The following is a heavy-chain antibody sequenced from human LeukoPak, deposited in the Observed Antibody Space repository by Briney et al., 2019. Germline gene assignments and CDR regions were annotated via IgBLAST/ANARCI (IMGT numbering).Heavy chain of an antibody. J-gene: IGHJ5*02. CDR3: ARVRDYYDSWWFDP. CDR1: GGSLSSGDYY. V-gene: IGHV4-30-4*08. Sequence: SQTLSLTCTVSGGSLSSGDYYWSWIRQPPGKGLEWIGYIYYSGSTYYNPSLKSRVTISVDTSKNQFSLKLSSVTAADTAVYYCARVRDYYDSWWFDPWGQGTLVTVSS. D-gene: IGHD3-22*01. CDR2: IYYSGST.